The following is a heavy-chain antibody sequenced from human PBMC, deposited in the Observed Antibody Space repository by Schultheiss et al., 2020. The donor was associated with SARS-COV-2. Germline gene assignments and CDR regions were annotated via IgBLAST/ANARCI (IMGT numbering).Heavy chain of an antibody. CDR3: ATYSSGWYAANTDY. CDR1: GGSISSYY. V-gene: IGHV4-4*07. J-gene: IGHJ4*02. Sequence: ETLSLTCTVSGGSISSYYWSWIRQPPGKGLEWIGRIYTSGSTKYNPSLKSRVTMSVDTSKNQFSLKLSSVTAADTAVYYCATYSSGWYAANTDYWGQGTLVTVSS. D-gene: IGHD6-19*01. CDR2: IYTSGST.